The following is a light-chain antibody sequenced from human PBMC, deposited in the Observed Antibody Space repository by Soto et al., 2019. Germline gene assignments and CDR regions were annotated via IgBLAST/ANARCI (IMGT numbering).Light chain of an antibody. V-gene: IGKV3-20*01. J-gene: IGKJ4*01. CDR2: GAS. CDR3: QQYGSSLT. CDR1: QSLGSY. Sequence: ETVLTQSPATLSLSPGERATLSCRASQSLGSYLAWYQQKPGQAPRLLIFGASTRATGIPARFSGSGSGTGFTLTIGSLQSEDFAVYYCQQYGSSLTFGGGTKVDI.